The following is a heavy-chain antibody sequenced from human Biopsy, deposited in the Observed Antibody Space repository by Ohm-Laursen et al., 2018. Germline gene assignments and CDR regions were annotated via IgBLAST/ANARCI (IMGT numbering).Heavy chain of an antibody. V-gene: IGHV1-69*13. CDR3: ARDALGGGSYRFFY. D-gene: IGHD1-26*01. Sequence: VKISCKASGDSFTRYAIGWVRQAPGQGLEWMGGMIPIFGTANYAQKFQGRVTITADESPSTAYMELSSLRSDDTAVYYCARDALGGGSYRFFYWGQGSLVTVSS. CDR2: MIPIFGTA. CDR1: GDSFTRYA. J-gene: IGHJ4*02.